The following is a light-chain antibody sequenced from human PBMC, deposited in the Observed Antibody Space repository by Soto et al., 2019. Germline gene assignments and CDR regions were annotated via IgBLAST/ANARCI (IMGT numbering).Light chain of an antibody. J-gene: IGLJ1*01. CDR1: SSDVGGYNY. V-gene: IGLV2-11*01. CDR2: DVS. CDR3: CSYAGSYIYV. Sequence: QSVLTQLRSVSGSPGQSVTISCPGTSSDVGGYNYVSWYQQHPGKAPKLMIYDVSKRPSGVPDRFSGSKSGNTASLTISGLHAEDEADYDCCSYAGSYIYVFGTGTKVTVL.